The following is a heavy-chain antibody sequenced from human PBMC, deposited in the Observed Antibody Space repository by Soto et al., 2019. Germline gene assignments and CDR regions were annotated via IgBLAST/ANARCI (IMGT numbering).Heavy chain of an antibody. CDR3: ARDQVVVATTRDYHYGLDV. D-gene: IGHD2-15*01. CDR1: GGSIRSYY. J-gene: IGHJ6*02. Sequence: SETLSVTCTVSGGSIRSYYWSWIRQPPGKGLEWIGYIYHSGTTNYNPSLKSRVTISVDTSRNQFSLKLNSVTAADTAMYYCARDQVVVATTRDYHYGLDVWGQGITVTVSS. CDR2: IYHSGTT. V-gene: IGHV4-59*12.